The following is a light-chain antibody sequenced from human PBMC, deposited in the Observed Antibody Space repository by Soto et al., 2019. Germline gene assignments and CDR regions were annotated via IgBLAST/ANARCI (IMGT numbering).Light chain of an antibody. J-gene: IGKJ1*01. CDR3: QQSYNTPRT. CDR1: QSVSSY. V-gene: IGKV1-39*01. CDR2: AAS. Sequence: DIEMTQSPSSLSASVGDRVTITCRASQSVSSYLNWYQQKPGNAPNLLIYAASTLQSGVPSRFSAYGSETDFTLTISNLQAEDFATYYCQQSYNTPRTFGQGT.